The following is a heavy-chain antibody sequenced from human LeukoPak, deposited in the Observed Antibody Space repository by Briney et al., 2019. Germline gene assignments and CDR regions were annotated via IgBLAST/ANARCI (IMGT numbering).Heavy chain of an antibody. D-gene: IGHD6-13*01. V-gene: IGHV4-34*01. Sequence: SETLSLTCAVYGGSFSGYSWSWIRQPPGKGLEWIGEINHSGSTNYNPSLKSRVTISVDTSKNQFSLKLSSVTAADTAVYYCARPSSSSWSNFDYWDQGTLVTVSS. CDR3: ARPSSSSWSNFDY. J-gene: IGHJ4*02. CDR2: INHSGST. CDR1: GGSFSGYS.